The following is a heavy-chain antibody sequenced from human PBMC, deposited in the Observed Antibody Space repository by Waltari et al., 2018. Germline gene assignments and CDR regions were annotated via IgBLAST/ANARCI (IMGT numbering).Heavy chain of an antibody. Sequence: QVQLVESGGGVVQPGRSLRLSCAASGFTFSSCAMHWVRQAPGKGLEWVAVISYDGSNKYYADSVKGRFTISRDNSKNTLYLQMNSLRAEDTAVYYCARVGSGIMDYYYGMDVWGQGTTVTVSS. CDR2: ISYDGSNK. CDR1: GFTFSSCA. D-gene: IGHD3-10*01. CDR3: ARVGSGIMDYYYGMDV. V-gene: IGHV3-30*16. J-gene: IGHJ6*02.